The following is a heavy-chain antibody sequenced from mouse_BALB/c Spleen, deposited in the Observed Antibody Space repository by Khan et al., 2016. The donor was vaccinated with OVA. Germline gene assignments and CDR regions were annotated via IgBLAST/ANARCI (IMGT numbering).Heavy chain of an antibody. Sequence: EVQLQESGGGLAQPGGSRKLSCAASGFTFSSFGMHWVRQAPEKGLEWVAYISSGSNTTYYAATLKGRSTISRDNPTKTLFLQMTSLRSEDTAMDYCERDSYGYRGYFDYWGQGTTLTVSS. CDR2: ISSGSNTT. CDR1: GFTFSSFG. D-gene: IGHD1-2*01. CDR3: ERDSYGYRGYFDY. J-gene: IGHJ2*01. V-gene: IGHV5-17*02.